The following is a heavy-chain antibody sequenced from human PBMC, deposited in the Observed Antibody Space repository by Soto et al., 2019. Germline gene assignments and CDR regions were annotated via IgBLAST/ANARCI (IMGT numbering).Heavy chain of an antibody. CDR2: ISWNSGSI. J-gene: IGHJ6*03. CDR3: AKDTPKPAAGRDSYYYMDA. D-gene: IGHD6-13*01. CDR1: GFTFDDYA. Sequence: EVQLVESGGGLVQPGRSLRLSCAASGFTFDDYAMHWVRQAPGKGLEWVSGISWNSGSIGYADSVKGRFTISRDNAKNSLYLQMTSLRAEDTALYYCAKDTPKPAAGRDSYYYMDAWGKGPTVTVSS. V-gene: IGHV3-9*01.